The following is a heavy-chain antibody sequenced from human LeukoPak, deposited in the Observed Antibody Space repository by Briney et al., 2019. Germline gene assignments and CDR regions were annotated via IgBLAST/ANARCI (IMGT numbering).Heavy chain of an antibody. V-gene: IGHV3-30*18. D-gene: IGHD3-10*01. CDR1: GVTLSPYG. Sequence: GMSLRLSCAASGVTLSPYGMHWVRQAPGKGLEWVAVISYEGGTQHYADSVKGRFIISRDNPRNTLYLQMNILRTEDTAVYYCAKEGTPQVSTWYDLWGQGTQVIISS. J-gene: IGHJ5*02. CDR2: ISYEGGTQ. CDR3: AKEGTPQVSTWYDL.